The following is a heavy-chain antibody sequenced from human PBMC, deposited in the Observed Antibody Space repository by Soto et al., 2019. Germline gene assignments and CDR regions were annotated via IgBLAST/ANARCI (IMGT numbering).Heavy chain of an antibody. CDR1: GFTFSSYA. D-gene: IGHD6-19*01. V-gene: IGHV3-30-3*01. CDR3: ARAPAVIAVAGTEGGFDY. J-gene: IGHJ4*02. Sequence: PGGSLRLSCAASGFTFSSYAMHWVLQAPGKGLEWVAVISYDGSNKYYADSVKGRFTISRDNSKNTLYLQMNSLRAEDTAVYYSARAPAVIAVAGTEGGFDYWGQGTLVTVSS. CDR2: ISYDGSNK.